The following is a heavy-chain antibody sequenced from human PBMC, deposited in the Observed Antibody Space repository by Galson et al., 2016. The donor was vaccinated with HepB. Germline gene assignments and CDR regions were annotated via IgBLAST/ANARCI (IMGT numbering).Heavy chain of an antibody. CDR3: VKGGYYDRKGFDY. Sequence: SLRLSCAASGFTLINYAMHWVRQAPGKGLEYVSTISTNGGYTNYADSVKGRFTISRDNSKNTLYLQMSSLRPEGTAVYYCVKGGYYDRKGFDYWGQGTLVTVSS. CDR1: GFTLINYA. V-gene: IGHV3-64D*06. CDR2: ISTNGGYT. J-gene: IGHJ4*02. D-gene: IGHD3-22*01.